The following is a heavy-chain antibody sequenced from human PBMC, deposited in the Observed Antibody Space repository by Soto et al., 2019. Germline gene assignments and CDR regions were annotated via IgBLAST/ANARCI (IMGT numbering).Heavy chain of an antibody. CDR3: AKVHSNYIDY. D-gene: IGHD4-4*01. CDR2: ISWNSGSI. V-gene: IGHV3-9*01. CDR1: GFTFDDYA. J-gene: IGHJ4*02. Sequence: EVQLVESGGGLVQPGRSLRLSCAASGFTFDDYAMHWVRQAPGKGLEWVSGISWNSGSIGYADSVKGRFTISRDNAKKSLYLQMNSLRAEDTALYYCAKVHSNYIDYCGQGTLVTVSS.